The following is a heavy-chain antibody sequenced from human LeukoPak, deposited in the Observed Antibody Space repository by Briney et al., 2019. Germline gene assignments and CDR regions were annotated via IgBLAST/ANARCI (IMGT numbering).Heavy chain of an antibody. CDR2: IYYSGST. CDR3: ARDPGRAEDSY. D-gene: IGHD2-15*01. CDR1: GGSFSGYY. J-gene: IGHJ4*02. V-gene: IGHV4-34*01. Sequence: SETLSLTCAVYGGSFSGYYWSWIRQPPGKGLEWIGSIYYSGSTYYNPSLKSRVTISVDTSKNQFSLKLSSVTAADTAVYYCARDPGRAEDSYWGQGTLVTVSS.